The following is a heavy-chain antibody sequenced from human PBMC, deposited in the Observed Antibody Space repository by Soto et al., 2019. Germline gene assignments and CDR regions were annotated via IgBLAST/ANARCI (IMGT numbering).Heavy chain of an antibody. V-gene: IGHV3-30*18. Sequence: PGGSLRLSCAASGFTFSSYGMHWVRQAPGKGLEWVAVISYDGSNKYYTDSVKGRFTISRDNSKNTLYLQMNSLRAEDTAVYYCAKESGSYYGYFDYWGQGTLVTVSS. J-gene: IGHJ4*02. CDR1: GFTFSSYG. D-gene: IGHD1-26*01. CDR2: ISYDGSNK. CDR3: AKESGSYYGYFDY.